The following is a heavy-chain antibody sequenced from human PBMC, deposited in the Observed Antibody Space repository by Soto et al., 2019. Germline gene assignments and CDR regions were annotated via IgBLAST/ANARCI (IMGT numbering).Heavy chain of an antibody. J-gene: IGHJ4*02. Sequence: EVQLVESGGGLVQPGRSLRLSCAASGFTFDDYAMHWVRQGPGKGLEWVSSISWNSGNLAYADSVKGRFTISRDNAKNSLYLQMNSLRGEDTALYYCAKGASTTVFAFNDYWGQGTLVTVSS. D-gene: IGHD4-17*01. V-gene: IGHV3-9*01. CDR1: GFTFDDYA. CDR3: AKGASTTVFAFNDY. CDR2: ISWNSGNL.